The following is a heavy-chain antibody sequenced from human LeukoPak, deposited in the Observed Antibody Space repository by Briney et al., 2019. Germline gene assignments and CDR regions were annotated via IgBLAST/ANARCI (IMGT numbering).Heavy chain of an antibody. CDR3: ARRYSSWGNNWFDP. CDR1: GYTFTGYY. V-gene: IGHV1-2*02. D-gene: IGHD6-13*01. CDR2: INPNSGGT. J-gene: IGHJ5*02. Sequence: ASVKVSCKASGYTFTGYYMHWVRQAPGQGLEWMGWINPNSGGTNYAQKFQGRVTMTRDTSISTAYMELSRLRSDDTAVYYCARRYSSWGNNWFDPWGQGTLVTVSS.